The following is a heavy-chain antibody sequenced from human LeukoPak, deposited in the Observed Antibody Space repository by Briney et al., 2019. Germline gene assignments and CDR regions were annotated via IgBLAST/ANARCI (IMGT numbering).Heavy chain of an antibody. J-gene: IGHJ4*02. V-gene: IGHV3-23*01. CDR3: ARSLWPEDY. Sequence: GGSLRLSCAASGFTFSSYAMSWVRQVPGKGLEWVSVISGSGDNTYYADSVKGRFTISRDNAKTSLYLQMNSLRAEDTAVYYCARSLWPEDYWGQGTLVTVSS. D-gene: IGHD5-18*01. CDR1: GFTFSSYA. CDR2: ISGSGDNT.